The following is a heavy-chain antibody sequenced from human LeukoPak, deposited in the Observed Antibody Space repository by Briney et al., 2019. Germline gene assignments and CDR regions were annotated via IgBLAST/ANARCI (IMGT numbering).Heavy chain of an antibody. CDR3: ARDEGPPRYNWNYGGPDF. Sequence: GASVNVSCKTSGYTFTHYYMHWVRQAPGQGLEWMGIINPSGGSTSYAQKFQGRVTLTRDTSTSTVYMELSSLSSEDTAVYYCARDEGPPRYNWNYGGPDFWGQGTVVTVLS. CDR1: GYTFTHYY. V-gene: IGHV1-46*01. J-gene: IGHJ4*02. D-gene: IGHD1-7*01. CDR2: INPSGGST.